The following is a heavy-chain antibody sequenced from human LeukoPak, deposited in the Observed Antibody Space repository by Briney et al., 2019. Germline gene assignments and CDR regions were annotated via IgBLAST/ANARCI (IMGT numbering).Heavy chain of an antibody. Sequence: PSETLSLTCTVSGGSISNYYWSWIRQPLGKGLEWIGYIYHIGSTNYRPSLKSRVTISLDTSKNQFSLKLSSVTATDTAVYYCAGEEWKPPYYYFGMDVWGQGTTVTVSS. CDR2: IYHIGST. CDR3: AGEEWKPPYYYFGMDV. J-gene: IGHJ6*02. V-gene: IGHV4-59*01. D-gene: IGHD1-1*01. CDR1: GGSISNYY.